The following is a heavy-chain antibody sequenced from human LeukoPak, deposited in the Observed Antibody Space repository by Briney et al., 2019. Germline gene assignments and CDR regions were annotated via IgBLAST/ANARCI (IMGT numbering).Heavy chain of an antibody. CDR1: GYIFTGYH. J-gene: IGHJ4*02. D-gene: IGHD5-12*01. Sequence: ASVKVSCKASGYIFTGYHIHWVRQAPGQGVEWMGWIYPNSGGTNYAQKFQGRVTMTRDTSITTVYMELSRLTSDDTAVYYCARDGYSGYHWLNWGQGTLVTVSS. CDR3: ARDGYSGYHWLN. V-gene: IGHV1-2*02. CDR2: IYPNSGGT.